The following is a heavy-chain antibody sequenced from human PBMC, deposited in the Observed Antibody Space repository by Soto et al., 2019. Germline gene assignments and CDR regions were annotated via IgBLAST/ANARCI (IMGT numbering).Heavy chain of an antibody. CDR1: GGTFGRNA. CDR2: IIPMFDTA. CDR3: ARPQGSGWRFNALDF. D-gene: IGHD6-19*01. J-gene: IGHJ3*01. Sequence: QVVLVQSGAEVKNPGSSAKVSCKASGGTFGRNAINWVRQAPGQGFEWMGGIIPMFDTANHAQKFRDRIMITADESTNTAYLELKDLRSEDTAIYYCARPQGSGWRFNALDFWGQGTMVTVSS. V-gene: IGHV1-69*01.